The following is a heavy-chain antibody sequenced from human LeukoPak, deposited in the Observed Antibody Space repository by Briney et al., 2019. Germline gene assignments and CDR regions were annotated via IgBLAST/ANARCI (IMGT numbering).Heavy chain of an antibody. Sequence: ASVKLSCKAAGYTVTSYDINWVRQATGQGLEWVGWRNPNSGNRGSSQKFQGSVTMTTTTSPATPYMDPSTLKSEATAVYYCARVTPSSSGSGVSSAFHMWGQGTLVTVSS. D-gene: IGHD3-10*01. V-gene: IGHV1-8*01. J-gene: IGHJ3*02. CDR1: GYTVTSYD. CDR2: RNPNSGNR. CDR3: ARVTPSSSGSGVSSAFHM.